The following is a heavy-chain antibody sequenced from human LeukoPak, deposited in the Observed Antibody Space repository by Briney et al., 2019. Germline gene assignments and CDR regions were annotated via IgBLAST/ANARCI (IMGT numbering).Heavy chain of an antibody. CDR1: GGSISSYY. CDR2: IYYSGST. V-gene: IGHV4-59*01. D-gene: IGHD7-27*01. Sequence: SETLSLTCTVSGGSISSYYWSWIRQPPGKGLEWIGYIYYSGSTNYNPSLKSRVTISVDTSKNQFSLKLSSATAADTAVYYCARTAWGLYFDYWGQGTLVTVSS. CDR3: ARTAWGLYFDY. J-gene: IGHJ4*02.